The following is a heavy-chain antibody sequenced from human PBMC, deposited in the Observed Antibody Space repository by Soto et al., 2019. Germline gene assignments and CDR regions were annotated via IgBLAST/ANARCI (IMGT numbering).Heavy chain of an antibody. CDR1: GGSISSGGYS. J-gene: IGHJ4*02. CDR3: ARYRGYSYGIDY. D-gene: IGHD5-18*01. CDR2: IYHSGST. Sequence: SETRSLTCAVSGGSISSGGYSWSWIRQPPGKGLEWIGYIYHSGSTYYNPSLKSRVTISVDRSKNQFSLKLSSVTAADTAVYYCARYRGYSYGIDYWGQGTLVTVSS. V-gene: IGHV4-30-2*01.